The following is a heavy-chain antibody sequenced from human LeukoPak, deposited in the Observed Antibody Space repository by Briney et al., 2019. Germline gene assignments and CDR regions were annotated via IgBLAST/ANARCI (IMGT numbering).Heavy chain of an antibody. J-gene: IGHJ4*02. D-gene: IGHD3-22*01. Sequence: PSETLSLTCAVYGGSFSGYYWSWIRQPPGKGLEWIGEINHSESTNYNPSLKSRVTISVDTSKNQFSLKLSSATAADTAVYYCARGSIVVATFFDYWGLRTLVTVSS. CDR3: ARGSIVVATFFDY. CDR2: INHSEST. CDR1: GGSFSGYY. V-gene: IGHV4-34*01.